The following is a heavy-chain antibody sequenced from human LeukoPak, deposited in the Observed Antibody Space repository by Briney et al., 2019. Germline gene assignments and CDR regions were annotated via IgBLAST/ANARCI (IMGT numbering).Heavy chain of an antibody. J-gene: IGHJ4*02. Sequence: NPRGSLRLSCAASGFIFSDYYMSWIRQAPGKGLEWVSYISSSGSTIYYADSVKGRFTISRDNAKNSLYLQMNSLRAEDTAVYYCARDSGAAAFDYWGQGTLVTVSS. CDR2: ISSSGSTI. V-gene: IGHV3-11*04. CDR1: GFIFSDYY. D-gene: IGHD6-13*01. CDR3: ARDSGAAAFDY.